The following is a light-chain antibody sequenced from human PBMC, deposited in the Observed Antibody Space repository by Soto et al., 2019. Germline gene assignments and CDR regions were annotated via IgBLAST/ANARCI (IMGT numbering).Light chain of an antibody. V-gene: IGLV2-14*01. CDR2: DVS. J-gene: IGLJ2*01. CDR1: SSDVGAYNF. CDR3: SSYTSSTTLVV. Sequence: QSVLTQPASVSGSPGQSITISCTGTSSDVGAYNFVSWYQQHPGKAPKLIIYDVSNRPSGVSSRFSGYKSGNTASLTISGLQAEDEAEFYCSSYTSSTTLVVFGGGTKVTVL.